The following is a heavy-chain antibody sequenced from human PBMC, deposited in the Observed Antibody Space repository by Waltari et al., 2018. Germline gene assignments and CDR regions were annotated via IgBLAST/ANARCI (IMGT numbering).Heavy chain of an antibody. CDR3: AKDTVEGSWSDYYGMDV. V-gene: IGHV3-30*18. CDR2: ISYDGSNK. Sequence: QVQLVESGGGVVQPGRSLRLSCADSGFTFSSYGMHWVRPAPGKGLEWVAVISYDGSNKDYADSVKGRFTISRDNSKNTLYLQMNSLRAEDTAVYYCAKDTVEGSWSDYYGMDVWGQGTTVTVSS. J-gene: IGHJ6*02. D-gene: IGHD6-13*01. CDR1: GFTFSSYG.